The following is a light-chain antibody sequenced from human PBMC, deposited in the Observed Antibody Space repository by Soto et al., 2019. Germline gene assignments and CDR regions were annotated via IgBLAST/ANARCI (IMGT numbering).Light chain of an antibody. J-gene: IGKJ2*01. CDR3: QQRSNWPRT. CDR1: QSVSSY. Sequence: EIVLTQSPATLSLSPGERATLSCRASQSVSSYLAWYQQKPGQAPRLLIYDASNGATGIPARFSGSGSGTDFTLTISSLEPEDFAVYYCQQRSNWPRTFGQGTKPEIK. V-gene: IGKV3-11*01. CDR2: DAS.